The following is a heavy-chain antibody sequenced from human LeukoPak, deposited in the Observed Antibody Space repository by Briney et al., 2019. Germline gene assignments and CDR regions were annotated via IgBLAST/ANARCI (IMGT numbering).Heavy chain of an antibody. CDR1: GFTFSSYW. Sequence: GGSLRLSCAASGFTFSSYWMSWVRQAPGKGLEWVANIKQDGSEKYYVDSVKGRFTISRDNAKNSLYLQMNSLRAEDTAAYYCASGYSSGWYVVDYWGQGTLVTVSS. D-gene: IGHD6-19*01. CDR3: ASGYSSGWYVVDY. J-gene: IGHJ4*02. V-gene: IGHV3-7*01. CDR2: IKQDGSEK.